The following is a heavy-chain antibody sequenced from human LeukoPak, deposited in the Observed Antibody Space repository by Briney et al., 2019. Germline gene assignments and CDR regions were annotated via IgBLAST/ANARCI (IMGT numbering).Heavy chain of an antibody. D-gene: IGHD3-16*02. CDR3: ATGGDYYDYVWGSYRYNFDY. CDR2: IYPRDGST. CDR1: GYSFTSNY. V-gene: IGHV1-46*01. J-gene: IGHJ4*02. Sequence: GASVKVSCKASGYSFTSNYIHWVRQAPGQGLEWMGMIYPRDGSTSYAQKFQGRVTITADESTSTAYMELSSLRSEDTAAYYCATGGDYYDYVWGSYRYNFDYWGQGTLVTVSS.